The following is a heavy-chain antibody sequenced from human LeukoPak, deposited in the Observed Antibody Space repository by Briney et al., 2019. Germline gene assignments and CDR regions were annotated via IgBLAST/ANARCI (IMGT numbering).Heavy chain of an antibody. V-gene: IGHV3-7*01. Sequence: GGSLRLSCAASGFTFSSYWMSWVRQAPGKGLEWVANIKQDGSEKYYVDSVKGRFTISRDNAKNSLYLQMNSLRAEDTAVYYCARDPTSYYYGLGSHDQESDWGQGTLVTVSS. J-gene: IGHJ4*02. CDR2: IKQDGSEK. D-gene: IGHD3-10*01. CDR1: GFTFSSYW. CDR3: ARDPTSYYYGLGSHDQESD.